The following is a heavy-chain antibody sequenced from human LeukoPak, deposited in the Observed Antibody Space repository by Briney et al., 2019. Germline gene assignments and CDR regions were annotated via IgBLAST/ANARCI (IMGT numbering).Heavy chain of an antibody. D-gene: IGHD3-3*01. CDR3: ARANRDFWSGYYNWFDP. J-gene: IGHJ5*02. CDR2: MYYSGST. V-gene: IGHV4-31*03. CDR1: GASISSSGNY. Sequence: SETLSLTCSVPGASISSSGNYWSWIRQHPGKGLEWIGNMYYSGSTYYNPSLKSRLTISVDTSKNQFSLKLTSVTVADTAVYYCARANRDFWSGYYNWFDPWGQGTLVTVSS.